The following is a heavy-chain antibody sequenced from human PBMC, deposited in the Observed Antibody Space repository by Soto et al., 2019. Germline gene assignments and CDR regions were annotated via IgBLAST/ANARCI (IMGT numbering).Heavy chain of an antibody. CDR3: ARDPRVAPYYYDSSGYYPPGNYYYGMDV. D-gene: IGHD3-22*01. V-gene: IGHV3-33*01. CDR2: IWYDGSNK. J-gene: IGHJ6*02. CDR1: GFTFSSYG. Sequence: QVQLVESGGGVVQPGRSLRLSCAASGFTFSSYGMHWVRQAPGKGLEWVAVIWYDGSNKYYADSVKGRFTISRDNSKNTRYLQMNSLRAEDTAVYYCARDPRVAPYYYDSSGYYPPGNYYYGMDVWGQGTTVTVSS.